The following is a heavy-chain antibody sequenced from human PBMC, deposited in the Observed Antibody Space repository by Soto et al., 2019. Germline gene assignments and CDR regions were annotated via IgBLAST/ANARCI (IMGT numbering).Heavy chain of an antibody. CDR2: ILYDGTNK. CDR1: GFTFSNYV. D-gene: IGHD6-19*01. V-gene: IGHV3-30-3*01. Sequence: GGSLRLSCAASGFTFSNYVMHWARQAPGKGLEWVAIILYDGTNKDYADSVKGRFTISRDNSKNTLYLQMNSLRSEDTAVYYCARDRAVAGISRSFDYWGHGTLVTVSS. J-gene: IGHJ4*01. CDR3: ARDRAVAGISRSFDY.